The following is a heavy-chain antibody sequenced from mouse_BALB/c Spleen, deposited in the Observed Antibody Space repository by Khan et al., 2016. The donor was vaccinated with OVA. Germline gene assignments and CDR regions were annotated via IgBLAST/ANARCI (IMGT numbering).Heavy chain of an antibody. CDR3: ARDYFGNYYFDY. J-gene: IGHJ2*01. Sequence: EVQLVESGPGLVKPSQSLSLTCSVTGYSIISGYYWNWIRQFPGNKLEWMGYISYDGSNNYNPSLKNRISITRDTSKNQFFLKLNSVTTEDTATYYCARDYFGNYYFDYGGQGTTLTVSS. CDR2: ISYDGSN. D-gene: IGHD2-1*01. CDR1: GYSIISGYY. V-gene: IGHV3-6*02.